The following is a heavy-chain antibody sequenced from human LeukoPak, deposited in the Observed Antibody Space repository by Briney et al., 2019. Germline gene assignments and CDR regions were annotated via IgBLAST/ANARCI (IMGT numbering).Heavy chain of an antibody. CDR1: GYSFTSFG. J-gene: IGHJ6*04. CDR2: ISAYTGNR. CDR3: ARSPPVFAVITLDF. D-gene: IGHD3-3*01. V-gene: IGHV1-18*01. Sequence: ASVKVSCKASGYSFTSFGISWVRPAPGQGLEWLGWISAYTGNRKHAQRVQGRVSLTTDTSTSTAYMELGSLGPEDTAVYYCARSPPVFAVITLDFWGKGTTVIVSS.